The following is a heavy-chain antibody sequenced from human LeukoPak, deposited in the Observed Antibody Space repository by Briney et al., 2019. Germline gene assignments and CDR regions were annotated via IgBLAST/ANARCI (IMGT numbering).Heavy chain of an antibody. CDR2: IIPIFGRA. CDR1: GYTFSSFD. V-gene: IGHV1-69*13. Sequence: ASVKVSCKASGYTFSSFDIHWVRQAPGQGLEWMGGIIPIFGRANYAQKFQGRVTITADDSTSTAYMELSSLRSEDTAVYYCADLVYCSSSSCYEPFNQTWGQGTLVTVSP. D-gene: IGHD2-2*01. CDR3: ADLVYCSSSSCYEPFNQT. J-gene: IGHJ4*02.